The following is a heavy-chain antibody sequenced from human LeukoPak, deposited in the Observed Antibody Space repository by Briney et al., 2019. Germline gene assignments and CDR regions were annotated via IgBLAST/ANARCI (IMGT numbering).Heavy chain of an antibody. CDR3: AKDTRPTYYYDSSGHDAFDI. Sequence: PGGSLRLSCAASGFTFSSYAMSWVRQAPGKGLEWVSAINGSGGSTYYADSVKGRFTISRDNSKNTLYLQMNSLRAEDTAVYYCAKDTRPTYYYDSSGHDAFDIWGQGTMVTVSS. J-gene: IGHJ3*02. D-gene: IGHD3-22*01. CDR2: INGSGGST. CDR1: GFTFSSYA. V-gene: IGHV3-23*01.